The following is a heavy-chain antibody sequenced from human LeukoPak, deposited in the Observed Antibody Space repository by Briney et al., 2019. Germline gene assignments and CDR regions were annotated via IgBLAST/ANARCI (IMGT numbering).Heavy chain of an antibody. CDR2: ISSSSSYI. D-gene: IGHD3-10*01. CDR3: ARFEFGAFDI. Sequence: GGSLRLSCAASGFTFSSYNINRVRQAPGKGLEWVSSISSSSSYIYYADSVKGRFTVSRDNAKNSVYLQMKSLRAEDTAVYYCARFEFGAFDIWGQGTMVTVSS. V-gene: IGHV3-21*01. J-gene: IGHJ3*02. CDR1: GFTFSSYN.